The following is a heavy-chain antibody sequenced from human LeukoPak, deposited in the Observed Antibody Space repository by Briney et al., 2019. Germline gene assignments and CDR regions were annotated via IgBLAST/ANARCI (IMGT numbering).Heavy chain of an antibody. D-gene: IGHD1-26*01. V-gene: IGHV4-59*01. CDR1: GGSISSYY. CDR3: ARGPSAGSY. J-gene: IGHJ4*02. Sequence: SETLSLTCTVSGGSISSYYWSWVRQPPGKGLEWIGYIYYGGSTNYNPSLKSRVTISVDTSKNQFSLKLSSVTAADTAVYYCARGPSAGSYWGQGTLVTVSS. CDR2: IYYGGST.